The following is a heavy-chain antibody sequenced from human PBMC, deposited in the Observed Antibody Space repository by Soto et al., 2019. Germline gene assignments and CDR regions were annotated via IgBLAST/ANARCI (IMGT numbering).Heavy chain of an antibody. CDR3: ASHRAAAAPFYSCYAMDV. CDR1: GGSISSGHW. Sequence: QVQLQESGPGLVKPSGTLSLTCAVSGGSISSGHWWSWVRQPPGKGLEWIGEIYHSGSTNYNPSLKRQVTISVDEAKHHFSLRLSSVTAADTAVYYGASHRAAAAPFYSCYAMDVWGHGTTVTVSS. V-gene: IGHV4-4*02. J-gene: IGHJ6*02. D-gene: IGHD6-13*01. CDR2: IYHSGST.